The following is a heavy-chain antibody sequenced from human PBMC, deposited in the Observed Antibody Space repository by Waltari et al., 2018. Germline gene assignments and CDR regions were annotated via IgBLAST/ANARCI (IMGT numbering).Heavy chain of an antibody. V-gene: IGHV1-3*01. Sequence: QVQLVQSGAEVKKPGASVKVSCKASGYTFTSYAMHWVRQAPGQRLEWMGWINACNGNTTYSQKFQGRVTITTDTSASPAYMELSSLRSEATAVYYCARTFSDAFDIWGQGTMVTVSS. CDR1: GYTFTSYA. CDR2: INACNGNT. CDR3: ARTFSDAFDI. J-gene: IGHJ3*02.